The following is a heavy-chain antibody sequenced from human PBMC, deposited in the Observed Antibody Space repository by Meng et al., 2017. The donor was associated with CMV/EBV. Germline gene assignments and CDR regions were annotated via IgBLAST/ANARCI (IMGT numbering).Heavy chain of an antibody. Sequence: GSLRLSCTVSGGSISSSSYYWGWIRQPPGKGLEWIGYIYYSGSTNYNPSLKSRVTISVDTSKNQFSLKLSSVTAADTAVYYCARDRGYSSSWRRGYYGMDVWGQGTTVTVSS. CDR3: ARDRGYSSSWRRGYYGMDV. D-gene: IGHD6-13*01. CDR2: IYYSGST. J-gene: IGHJ6*02. CDR1: GGSISSSSYY. V-gene: IGHV4-61*01.